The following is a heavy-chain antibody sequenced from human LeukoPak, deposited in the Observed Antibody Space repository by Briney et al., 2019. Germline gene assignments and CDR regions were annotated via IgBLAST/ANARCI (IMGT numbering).Heavy chain of an antibody. CDR2: FDPEDGET. CDR1: GYTLTELS. J-gene: IGHJ5*02. D-gene: IGHD3-10*01. Sequence: ASVKVSCKVSGYTLTELSMHWVRQAPGKGLAWMGGFDPEDGETIYAQKFHGRVTMTEDTSTDTAYMELSSLRSEDTAVYYCATAIITMVRGALAGWFDPWGQGTLVTVPS. CDR3: ATAIITMVRGALAGWFDP. V-gene: IGHV1-24*01.